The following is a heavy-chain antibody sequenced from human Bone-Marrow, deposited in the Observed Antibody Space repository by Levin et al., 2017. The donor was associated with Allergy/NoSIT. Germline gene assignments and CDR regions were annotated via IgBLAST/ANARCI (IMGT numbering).Heavy chain of an antibody. CDR3: ARGPPGDYAGVDAFDI. V-gene: IGHV3-30-3*01. Sequence: GGSLRLSCAASGFTFSSYAMHWVRQAPGKGLEWVAVISYDGSNKYYADSVKGRFTISRDNSKNTLYLQMNSLRAEDTAVYYCARGPPGDYAGVDAFDIWGQGTMVTVSS. CDR1: GFTFSSYA. J-gene: IGHJ3*02. CDR2: ISYDGSNK. D-gene: IGHD4-17*01.